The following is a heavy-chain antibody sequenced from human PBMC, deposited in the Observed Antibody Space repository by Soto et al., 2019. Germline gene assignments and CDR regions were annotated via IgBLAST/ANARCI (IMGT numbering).Heavy chain of an antibody. Sequence: QVHLVQSGAEVKKPGASVKVSCKGSGYAFTTYGITWVRQAPGQGLEWMGWISAHNGNTNYAQKLQGRVTVTRDTATSTAYMELRSLRSDGTAVYYYARGRYGDYWGQGALVTVSS. V-gene: IGHV1-18*01. J-gene: IGHJ4*02. D-gene: IGHD1-1*01. CDR1: GYAFTTYG. CDR3: ARGRYGDY. CDR2: ISAHNGNT.